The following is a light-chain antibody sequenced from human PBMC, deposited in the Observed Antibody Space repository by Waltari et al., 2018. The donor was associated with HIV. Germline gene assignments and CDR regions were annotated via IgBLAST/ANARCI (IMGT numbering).Light chain of an antibody. V-gene: IGLV1-40*01. CDR3: QSYDSGLSASV. J-gene: IGLJ2*01. CDR2: AST. CDR1: RSNLGAPYD. Sequence: QSVLTQPPSVSGPPGQRVTIHCSGSRSNLGAPYDVHWYQQLTGVAPKLLIYASTKRPSGVPDRFSGSRSGTSASLAITGLQPEDEAGYYCQSYDSGLSASVFGGGTQLTVL.